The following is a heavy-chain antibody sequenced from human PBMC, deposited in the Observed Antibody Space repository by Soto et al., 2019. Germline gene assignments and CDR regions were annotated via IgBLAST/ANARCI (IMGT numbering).Heavy chain of an antibody. Sequence: GGSLRLSCAASGFTFSSYSMNWVRQAPGKGLEWVSSISSSSSYIHYADSVKGRFTISRDNAKNSLYLQMNSLRAEDTAVYYCARAGDTAMVNPYYYGMDVWGQGTTVTV. CDR2: ISSSSSYI. CDR3: ARAGDTAMVNPYYYGMDV. J-gene: IGHJ6*02. V-gene: IGHV3-21*01. D-gene: IGHD5-18*01. CDR1: GFTFSSYS.